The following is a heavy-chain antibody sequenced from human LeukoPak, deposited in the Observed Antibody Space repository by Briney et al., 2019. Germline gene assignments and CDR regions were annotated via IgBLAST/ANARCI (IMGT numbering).Heavy chain of an antibody. V-gene: IGHV3-21*04. CDR3: AKAHYYDSSGYYSYYFDY. CDR1: GFTFSSYS. D-gene: IGHD3-22*01. J-gene: IGHJ4*02. CDR2: ISSSSSYI. Sequence: PGGSLRLSCAASGFTFSSYSMNWVRQAPGKGLEWVSSISSSSSYIYYADSVKGRFTISRDNAKNSLYLQMNSLRAEDTALYYCAKAHYYDSSGYYSYYFDYWGQGTLVTVSS.